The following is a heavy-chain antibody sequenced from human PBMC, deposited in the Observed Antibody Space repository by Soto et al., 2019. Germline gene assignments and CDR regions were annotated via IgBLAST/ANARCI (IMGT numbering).Heavy chain of an antibody. CDR1: GDSISSSSYY. CDR2: INYLGST. J-gene: IGHJ4*02. V-gene: IGHV4-39*01. CDR3: ARHRPSRYYVTSGYFPDF. D-gene: IGHD3-22*01. Sequence: SETLSLTCTVSGDSISSSSYYWGWIRQPPGKGLEWIGIINYLGSTYYSPSLESRVTISVDTSKNQFSVKLSSVTAADTAVYYCARHRPSRYYVTSGYFPDFWGQG.